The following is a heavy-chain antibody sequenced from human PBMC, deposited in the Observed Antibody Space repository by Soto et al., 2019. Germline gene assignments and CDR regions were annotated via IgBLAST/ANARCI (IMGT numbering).Heavy chain of an antibody. D-gene: IGHD3-3*01. V-gene: IGHV4-30-4*01. CDR1: VVSINHGDYY. J-gene: IGHJ2*01. Sequence: QVQLQELGPGLVKSSQTLSLTCAVSVVSINHGDYYWSWILQPPGKGLEWIGYIYYSGSTYVNPSLKSRLSISLETSKNQLALKLTSVTAADPAVDYCAREKSVVFGRAHPYWYFDIWCRGALVTVS. CDR3: AREKSVVFGRAHPYWYFDI. CDR2: IYYSGST.